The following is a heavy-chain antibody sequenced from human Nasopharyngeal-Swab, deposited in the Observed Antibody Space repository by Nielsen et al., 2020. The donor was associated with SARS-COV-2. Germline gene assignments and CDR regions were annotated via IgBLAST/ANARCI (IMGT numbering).Heavy chain of an antibody. Sequence: ASVKVSCKASGYTFPNYGNFWVRQAPGQGLECMGWISPYNGNTNYAQTVQGRVTMTTDTSTTTAYMELRSLRSDDTAVYDCARDPSGWGAYSDYWGQGTLVTVSS. J-gene: IGHJ4*02. D-gene: IGHD6-19*01. CDR3: ARDPSGWGAYSDY. CDR2: ISPYNGNT. V-gene: IGHV1-18*01. CDR1: GYTFPNYG.